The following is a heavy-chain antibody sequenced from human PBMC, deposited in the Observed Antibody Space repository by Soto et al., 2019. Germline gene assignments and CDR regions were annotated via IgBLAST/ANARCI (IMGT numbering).Heavy chain of an antibody. V-gene: IGHV1-2*02. CDR1: GYSLPNYY. Sequence: QVQLVQSGSEVKMTGASVKVSCQASGYSLPNYYMNRVRQASAQGLQWMGWLNPETGRTKVAPKFQGRVTMTRDTFTSTAYMELRSLRSDDTAVYYCAREAGYDYGFDSWGQGTLVTVSS. CDR3: AREAGYDYGFDS. D-gene: IGHD5-12*01. CDR2: LNPETGRT. J-gene: IGHJ4*02.